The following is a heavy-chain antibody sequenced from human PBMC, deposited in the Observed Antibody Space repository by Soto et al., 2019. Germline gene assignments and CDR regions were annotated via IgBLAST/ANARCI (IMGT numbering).Heavy chain of an antibody. V-gene: IGHV3-30*18. CDR1: GFTFSSYG. J-gene: IGHJ5*02. Sequence: GGSLRLSCAASGFTFSSYGMHWVRQAPGKGLEWVAVISYDGSNKYYADSVKGRFTISRDNSKNTLYLQMNSLRAEDTAVYYCAKAGYSSTWFDPWGQGTLVTVSS. D-gene: IGHD6-13*01. CDR2: ISYDGSNK. CDR3: AKAGYSSTWFDP.